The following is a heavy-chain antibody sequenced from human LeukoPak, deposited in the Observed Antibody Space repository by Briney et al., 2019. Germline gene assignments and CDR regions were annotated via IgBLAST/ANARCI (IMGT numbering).Heavy chain of an antibody. CDR3: AREGIAAARGWFDP. V-gene: IGHV4-34*01. CDR2: INHSGST. Sequence: SETLSLTCAVYGGSFSGYYWSWIRQPPGKGLEWIGEINHSGSTNYNPSLKSRVTISVDTSKNQFSLKLGSVTAADTAVYYCAREGIAAARGWFDPWGQGTLVTVSS. D-gene: IGHD6-13*01. J-gene: IGHJ5*02. CDR1: GGSFSGYY.